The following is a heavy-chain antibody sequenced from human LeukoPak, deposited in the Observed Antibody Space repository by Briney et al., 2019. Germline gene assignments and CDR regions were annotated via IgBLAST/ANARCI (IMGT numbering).Heavy chain of an antibody. V-gene: IGHV4-30-4*01. CDR2: IYYSGST. D-gene: IGHD5-12*01. J-gene: IGHJ6*02. CDR3: ARELYSGYDWHYYYGMDV. Sequence: SQTLSLTCTVSGGSISSGDYYWSWIRQPPGKGLEWIGYIYYSGSTYYNPSLKSRVTISVDTPKNQFSLKLSSVTAADTAVYYCARELYSGYDWHYYYGMDVWGQGTTVTVSS. CDR1: GGSISSGDYY.